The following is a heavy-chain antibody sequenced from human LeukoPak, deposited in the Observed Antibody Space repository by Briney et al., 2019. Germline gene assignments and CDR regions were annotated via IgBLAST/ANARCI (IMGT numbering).Heavy chain of an antibody. CDR3: ARPRYCSGGSCAFDP. Sequence: EASVKVSCTASGYTFTSYAMHWVRQAPGQRLEWMGWINAGNGNTKYSQKFQGRVTITRDTSASTAYMELSSLRSEDTAVYYCARPRYCSGGSCAFDPWGQGTLVTVSS. D-gene: IGHD2-15*01. J-gene: IGHJ5*02. V-gene: IGHV1-3*01. CDR2: INAGNGNT. CDR1: GYTFTSYA.